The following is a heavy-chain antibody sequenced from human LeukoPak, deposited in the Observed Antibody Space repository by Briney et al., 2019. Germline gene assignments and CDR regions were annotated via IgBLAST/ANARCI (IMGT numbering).Heavy chain of an antibody. V-gene: IGHV1-24*01. Sequence: ASVKVSCKVSGYTLTELSMHWVRQAPGKGLEWMGGFDPEDGETIYAQKFQGRVTMTGDTSTDTAYMELSSLTSEDTAVYYCAEGRSSWNNWFDPWGQGTLVTVSS. CDR2: FDPEDGET. CDR1: GYTLTELS. D-gene: IGHD6-13*01. J-gene: IGHJ5*02. CDR3: AEGRSSWNNWFDP.